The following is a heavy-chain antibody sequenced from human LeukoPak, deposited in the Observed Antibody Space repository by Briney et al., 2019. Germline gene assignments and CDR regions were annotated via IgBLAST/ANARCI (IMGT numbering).Heavy chain of an antibody. Sequence: GGSLRLSCAASGFTFSSYSMNWVRQAPGQGLEWVSSISSSSSYIYYADSVKGRFTISRDNAKNSLYLQMNSLRAEDTAVYYCARVDTAMVPDYWGQGTLVTVSS. CDR2: ISSSSSYI. V-gene: IGHV3-21*01. J-gene: IGHJ4*02. CDR1: GFTFSSYS. CDR3: ARVDTAMVPDY. D-gene: IGHD5-18*01.